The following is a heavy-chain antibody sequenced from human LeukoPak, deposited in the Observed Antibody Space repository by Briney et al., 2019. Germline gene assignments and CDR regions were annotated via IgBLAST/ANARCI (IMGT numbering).Heavy chain of an antibody. V-gene: IGHV3-11*04. CDR2: ISSSGSI. Sequence: PGGSLRLSCAASGFTFSDNYMSWIRQAPGKGLEWVSYISSSGSIYYADSVKGRFTISRDNAKNSLYLQMNSLRAEDTAVYYCARSGIAAAGTRWFDPWGQGTLVTVSS. CDR3: ARSGIAAAGTRWFDP. D-gene: IGHD6-13*01. CDR1: GFTFSDNY. J-gene: IGHJ5*02.